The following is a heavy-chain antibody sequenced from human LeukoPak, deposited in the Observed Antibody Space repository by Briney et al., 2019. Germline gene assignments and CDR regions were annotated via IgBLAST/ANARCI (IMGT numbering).Heavy chain of an antibody. CDR1: GFTFSSYG. CDR3: ARVGGIAAAGTPPYYYYYYGMDV. J-gene: IGHJ6*04. V-gene: IGHV3-33*01. Sequence: GGSLRLSCAASGFTFSSYGMHWVRQAPGKGLEWVAGIWYDGSNKYYADSVKGRFTISRDNSKNTLYRQMNSLRAEATAVYYCARVGGIAAAGTPPYYYYYYGMDVWGKGTTVTVSS. CDR2: IWYDGSNK. D-gene: IGHD6-13*01.